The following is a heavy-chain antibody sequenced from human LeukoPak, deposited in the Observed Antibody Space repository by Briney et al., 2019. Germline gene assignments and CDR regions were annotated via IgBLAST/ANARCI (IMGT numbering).Heavy chain of an antibody. Sequence: GGSLRLSCGASGFTFSSYAMSWVRQAPGRGLEWVSAISGSGGSTYYADSVKGRFTISRDNSKNTLYLQMNSLRAEDTAVYYCANGQNGLRYFDWLPPDAFDIWGQGTMVTVSS. CDR2: ISGSGGST. V-gene: IGHV3-23*01. J-gene: IGHJ3*02. CDR3: ANGQNGLRYFDWLPPDAFDI. CDR1: GFTFSSYA. D-gene: IGHD3-9*01.